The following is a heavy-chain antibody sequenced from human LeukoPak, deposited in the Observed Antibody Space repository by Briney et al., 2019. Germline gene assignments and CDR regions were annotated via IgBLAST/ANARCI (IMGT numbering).Heavy chain of an antibody. V-gene: IGHV4-30-2*01. J-gene: IGHJ3*02. CDR2: IYHSGST. D-gene: IGHD3-3*01. Sequence: LRLSCAVSGFTFSSYSLSWIRQPPGKGLEWIGYIYHSGSTYYNPSLKSRVTISVDRSKNQFSLKLSSMTAADTAVYYCARGSDDAFDIWGQGTMVTVSS. CDR1: GFTFSSYS. CDR3: ARGSDDAFDI.